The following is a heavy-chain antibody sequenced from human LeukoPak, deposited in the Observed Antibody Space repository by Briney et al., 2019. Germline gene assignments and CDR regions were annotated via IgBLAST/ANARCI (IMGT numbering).Heavy chain of an antibody. CDR2: IGGSGGST. Sequence: GGSLRLSCVASGFTFSSYVMSWVRQAPGKGLEWVSGIGGSGGSTYYADSVKGRFTISRDNSKNTLYLQMNSLRAEDTAVYYCAKFVNYGNYYYYYYMDVWGKGTTVTVSS. CDR1: GFTFSSYV. D-gene: IGHD3-10*01. CDR3: AKFVNYGNYYYYYYMDV. J-gene: IGHJ6*03. V-gene: IGHV3-23*01.